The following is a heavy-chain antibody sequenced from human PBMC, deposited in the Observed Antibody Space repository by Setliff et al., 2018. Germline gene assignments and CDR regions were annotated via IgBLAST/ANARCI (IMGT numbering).Heavy chain of an antibody. CDR2: IHTSWST. CDR1: GGSISSGSYY. J-gene: IGHJ5*02. V-gene: IGHV4-61*09. D-gene: IGHD3-3*01. Sequence: PSETLSLTCTVAGGSISSGSYYWSWIRQPDGKGLEWIGHIHTSWSTNYNPSLKSRVTISVDTSKNQFSLQLSSVTAADTAVYYCASVVPNYDFWSGYYTGSYWFDPWGQGTLVTVSS. CDR3: ASVVPNYDFWSGYYTGSYWFDP.